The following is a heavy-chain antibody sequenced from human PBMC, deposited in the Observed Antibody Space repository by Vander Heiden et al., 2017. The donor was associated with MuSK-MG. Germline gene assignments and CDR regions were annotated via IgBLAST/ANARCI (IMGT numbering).Heavy chain of an antibody. CDR1: GGSFSGYY. D-gene: IGHD5-12*01. CDR2: INHSGST. CDR3: ATSRDGYNLDAFDI. V-gene: IGHV4-34*01. J-gene: IGHJ3*02. Sequence: QVQLQQWGAGLLKPSETLSLTCAVYGGSFSGYYWSWIRQPPGKGLEWIGEINHSGSTNYNPALKSRVTISVDTSKNQFSLKLRSVTAAETAVYYFATSRDGYNLDAFDIWGQGTMVTVYS.